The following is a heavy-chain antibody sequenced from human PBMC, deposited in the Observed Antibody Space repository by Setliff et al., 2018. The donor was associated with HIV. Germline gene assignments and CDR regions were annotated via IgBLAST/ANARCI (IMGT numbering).Heavy chain of an antibody. CDR2: IYTSGST. V-gene: IGHV4-61*02. CDR1: GGSISSGSYY. J-gene: IGHJ6*03. Sequence: ASEILSLTCTVSGGSISSGSYYWSWIRQPAGKGLEWIGRIYTSGSTNYNPSLKSRVTISVDTSKNQFSLKLRSVTAADTAVYYCARETYYYDNPQYYYYYMDVWGKGTTVTVSS. CDR3: ARETYYYDNPQYYYYYMDV. D-gene: IGHD3-22*01.